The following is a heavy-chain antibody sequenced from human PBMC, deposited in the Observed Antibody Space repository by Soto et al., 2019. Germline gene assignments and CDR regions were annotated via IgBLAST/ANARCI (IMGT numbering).Heavy chain of an antibody. Sequence: VGSLRLSCAAPGFTFSSYGMHWVRQAPGKGLEWVAVISYDGSNKYYADSVKGRFTISRDNSKNTLYLQMNSLRAEDTAVYYCAKEMATTYYFDYWGQGTLVTVSS. CDR2: ISYDGSNK. D-gene: IGHD5-12*01. CDR3: AKEMATTYYFDY. J-gene: IGHJ4*02. V-gene: IGHV3-30*18. CDR1: GFTFSSYG.